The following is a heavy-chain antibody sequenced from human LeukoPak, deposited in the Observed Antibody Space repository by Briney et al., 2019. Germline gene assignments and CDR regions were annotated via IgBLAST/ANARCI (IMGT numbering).Heavy chain of an antibody. V-gene: IGHV3-64D*06. J-gene: IGHJ4*02. CDR3: VKDRANWNDVLDY. CDR2: ISSNGGST. Sequence: GGALPQSCLSSGFTYRHYPMHSLRQAPWKELAYVSAISSNGGSTYYADSVKGRFTISRDNSKNTLYLQMSSLRAEDTAVYYCVKDRANWNDVLDYWGQGTLVTVSS. D-gene: IGHD1-20*01. CDR1: GFTYRHYP.